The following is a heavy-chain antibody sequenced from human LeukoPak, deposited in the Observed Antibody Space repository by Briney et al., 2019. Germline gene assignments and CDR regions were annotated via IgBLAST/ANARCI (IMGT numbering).Heavy chain of an antibody. CDR3: AKDATIFGVADPYYFDY. J-gene: IGHJ4*02. CDR2: ISWNSGSI. Sequence: GRSLRLSCAASGFTFDDYAMHWVRQAPGKGLEWVSGISWNSGSIGYADSVKGRFTISRDNAKNSLYLLMNSLRAEDMALYYCAKDATIFGVADPYYFDYWGQGTLVTVSS. CDR1: GFTFDDYA. V-gene: IGHV3-9*03. D-gene: IGHD3-3*01.